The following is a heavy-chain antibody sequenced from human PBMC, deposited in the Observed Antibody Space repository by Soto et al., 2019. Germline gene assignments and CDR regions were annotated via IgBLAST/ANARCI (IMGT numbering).Heavy chain of an antibody. J-gene: IGHJ4*02. Sequence: LSLTCPVANGSISSRKFYCGRERQPPGKGLEWIGTLYSGGSAYYNASLKSRVAMSVDTSKNQFSLKVTSVTAADTAVYYCVKRSPGTMLDNWGQGTLVTVSS. CDR3: VKRSPGTMLDN. CDR2: LYSGGSA. V-gene: IGHV4-39*01. CDR1: NGSISSRKFY.